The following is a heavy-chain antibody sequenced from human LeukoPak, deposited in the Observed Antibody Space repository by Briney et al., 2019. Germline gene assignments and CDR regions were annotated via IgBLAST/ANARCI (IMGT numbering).Heavy chain of an antibody. J-gene: IGHJ4*02. CDR1: GGSISSSSYY. V-gene: IGHV4-39*01. CDR3: ALSPYCGGDCYIDY. CDR2: IYYSGST. Sequence: PSETLSLTCTVSGGSISSSSYYWGWIRQPPGKGLEWIGSIYYSGSTYYNPSLKSRVTISVDTSKNQFSLKLSSVTAADTAVYYCALSPYCGGDCYIDYWGQGTLVTVSS. D-gene: IGHD2-21*02.